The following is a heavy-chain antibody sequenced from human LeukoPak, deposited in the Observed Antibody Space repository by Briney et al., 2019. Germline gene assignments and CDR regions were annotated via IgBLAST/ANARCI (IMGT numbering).Heavy chain of an antibody. D-gene: IGHD6-6*01. CDR3: ARGSWQLAEEVY. CDR1: GFTFSSYE. Sequence: GGSLRLSCAASGFTFSSYEMNWVRRAPGKGLEWVSYISSSGSTIYYADSVKGRFTISRDNAKNSLYLQMNSLRAEDTAVYYCARGSWQLAEEVYWGQGTLVAVSS. CDR2: ISSSGSTI. V-gene: IGHV3-48*03. J-gene: IGHJ4*02.